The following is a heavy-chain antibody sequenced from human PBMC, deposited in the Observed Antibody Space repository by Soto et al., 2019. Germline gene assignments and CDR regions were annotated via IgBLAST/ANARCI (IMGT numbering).Heavy chain of an antibody. V-gene: IGHV4-31*03. Sequence: SETLSLTCTVSGGSISSGGYYWSWIRQHPGKGLEWIGYIYYSGSTYYNPSLKSRVTISVDTSKNQFSLKLSSVTAADTAVYYCARAGGVTYYYDSSGYGRAFDIWGQGTMVTVSS. CDR1: GGSISSGGYY. CDR3: ARAGGVTYYYDSSGYGRAFDI. D-gene: IGHD3-22*01. CDR2: IYYSGST. J-gene: IGHJ3*02.